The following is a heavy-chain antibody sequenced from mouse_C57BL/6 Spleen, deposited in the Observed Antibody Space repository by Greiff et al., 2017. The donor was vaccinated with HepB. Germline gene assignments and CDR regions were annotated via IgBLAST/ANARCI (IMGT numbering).Heavy chain of an antibody. CDR2: ISSGSSTI. V-gene: IGHV5-17*01. D-gene: IGHD1-1*01. Sequence: EVKLVESGGGLVKPGGSLKLSCAASGFTFSDYGMHWVRQAPEKGLEWVAYISSGSSTIYYADTVKGRFTISRDNAKNTLFLQMTSLRSEDTAMYYCARNAYGSSYAFYYWGQGTTLTVSS. CDR3: ARNAYGSSYAFYY. CDR1: GFTFSDYG. J-gene: IGHJ2*01.